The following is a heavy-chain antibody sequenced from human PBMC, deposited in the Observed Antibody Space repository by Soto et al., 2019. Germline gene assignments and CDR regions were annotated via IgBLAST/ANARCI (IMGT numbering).Heavy chain of an antibody. V-gene: IGHV3-7*01. CDR2: IKQDGSEK. Sequence: GGSLRLSCAASGFTFSSYWMSWVRQAPGKGLEWVANIKQDGSEKYYVDSVKGRFTISRDNAKNSLYLQMNSLRAEDTAVYYCARVADSSSWYSPGAWYNWFDPWGQGTLVTVSS. D-gene: IGHD6-13*01. CDR1: GFTFSSYW. J-gene: IGHJ5*02. CDR3: ARVADSSSWYSPGAWYNWFDP.